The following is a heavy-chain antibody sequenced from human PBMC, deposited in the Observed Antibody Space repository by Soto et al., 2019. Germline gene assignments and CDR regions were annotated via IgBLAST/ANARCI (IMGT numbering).Heavy chain of an antibody. CDR1: GGTFSSYA. CDR2: IIPIFGTA. J-gene: IGHJ6*02. CDR3: AREVRRFGESSGYYYYYGMDV. V-gene: IGHV1-69*01. Sequence: QVQLVQSGAEVKKPGSSVKVSCKASGGTFSSYAISWVRQAPGQGLEWMGGIIPIFGTANYAQKFQGRVTITADESTSTAYMELSSLRSEDTAAYYCAREVRRFGESSGYYYYYGMDVWGQGTTVTVSS. D-gene: IGHD3-10*01.